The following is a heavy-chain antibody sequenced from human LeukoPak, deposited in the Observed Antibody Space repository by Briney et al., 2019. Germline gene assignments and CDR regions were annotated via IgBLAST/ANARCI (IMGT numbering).Heavy chain of an antibody. CDR2: IDWDDDK. Sequence: SGPTLVNPPQTLTLTCTVSGFSHGTSGMCVSWIRQPAGKAVEWLARIDWDDDKYYSTSLKTRLTISKDTSKNQVVLTMTNMDPVDTATYYCARLYDTGFDPWGQGTLVTVSS. CDR3: ARLYDTGFDP. CDR1: GFSHGTSGMC. J-gene: IGHJ5*02. V-gene: IGHV2-70*11. D-gene: IGHD3-22*01.